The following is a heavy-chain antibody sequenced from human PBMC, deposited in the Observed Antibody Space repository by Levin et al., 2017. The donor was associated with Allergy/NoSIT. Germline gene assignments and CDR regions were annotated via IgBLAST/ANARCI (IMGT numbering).Heavy chain of an antibody. D-gene: IGHD3-10*01. CDR1: GYTFTGYY. CDR3: ARGRPLRGHGEAFDI. CDR2: INPNSGGT. Sequence: GESLKISCKASGYTFTGYYMHWVRQAPGQGLEWMGWINPNSGGTNYAQKFQGRVTMTRDTSISTAYMELSRLRSDDTAVYYCARGRPLRGHGEAFDIWGQGTMVTVSS. V-gene: IGHV1-2*02. J-gene: IGHJ3*02.